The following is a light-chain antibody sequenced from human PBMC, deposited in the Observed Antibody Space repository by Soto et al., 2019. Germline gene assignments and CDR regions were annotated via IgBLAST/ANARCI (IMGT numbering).Light chain of an antibody. Sequence: QSVLTQPASVSGSPGQPITISCTGTSSDVGANNYVSWYQHHPGKAPKLLIYEVSNRPSGVPDRLSASKSGTSASLAITGLQAEDEGHYYCQSYDKRLTAYVFGTGTKVTVL. CDR2: EVS. J-gene: IGLJ1*01. CDR3: QSYDKRLTAYV. CDR1: SSDVGANNY. V-gene: IGLV2-14*01.